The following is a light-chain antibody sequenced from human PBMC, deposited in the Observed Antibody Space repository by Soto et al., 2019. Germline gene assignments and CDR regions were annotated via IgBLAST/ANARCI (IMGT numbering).Light chain of an antibody. Sequence: DIQMTQSPSSLSASVVDRVTLTCQASQDISNYLNWYQQKPGKAPKLLIYDASNLETGVPSRFSGSGSGTDFTFTISSLQPADIATYYCQLGYTFGQGKKLEIK. J-gene: IGKJ2*01. CDR1: QDISNY. CDR3: QLGYT. CDR2: DAS. V-gene: IGKV1-33*01.